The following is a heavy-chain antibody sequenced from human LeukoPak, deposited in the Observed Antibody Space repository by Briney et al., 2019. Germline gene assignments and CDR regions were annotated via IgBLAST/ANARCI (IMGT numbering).Heavy chain of an antibody. CDR2: MYPGDSGT. CDR3: ARRDGYNMGAFDI. Sequence: RESLKSSCRASGYIFSTYCVGWVRQMPGKGREWMGIMYPGDSGTRYSPSFQGQFTLSADKSISTAYLQWSSLKASDTAMYYCARRDGYNMGAFDIWGQGTMVTVSS. V-gene: IGHV5-51*01. J-gene: IGHJ3*02. D-gene: IGHD5-24*01. CDR1: GYIFSTYC.